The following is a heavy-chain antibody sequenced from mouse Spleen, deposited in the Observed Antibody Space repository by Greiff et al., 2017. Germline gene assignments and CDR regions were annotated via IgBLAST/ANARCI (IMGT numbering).Heavy chain of an antibody. CDR1: GYSFTGYY. CDR3: RRSLTTVVATKGAYAMDY. D-gene: IGHD1-1*01. CDR2: INPSTGGT. J-gene: IGHJ4*01. V-gene: IGHV1-42*01. Sequence: EVQLQQSGPELVKPGASVKISCKASGYSFTGYYMNWVKQSPEKSLEWIGEINPSTGGTTYNQKFKAKATLTVDKSSSTAYMQLKSLTSEDSGVYYWRRSLTTVVATKGAYAMDYWGQRTSGTVSS.